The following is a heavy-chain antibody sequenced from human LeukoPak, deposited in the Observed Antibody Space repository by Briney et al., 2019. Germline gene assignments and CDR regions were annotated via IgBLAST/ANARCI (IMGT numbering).Heavy chain of an antibody. CDR1: GYSFTSYW. CDR3: ARHRYCSSTSCNSYYYYGMDV. D-gene: IGHD2-2*02. V-gene: IGHV5-51*01. CDR2: IYPGDSDT. Sequence: GESLKISCKGSGYSFTSYWIGWVRQMPGKGLEWMGIIYPGDSDTRYNPSFQGQVTISADKSISTAYLQWSSLKASDTAMYYCARHRYCSSTSCNSYYYYGMDVWGQGTTVTVSS. J-gene: IGHJ6*02.